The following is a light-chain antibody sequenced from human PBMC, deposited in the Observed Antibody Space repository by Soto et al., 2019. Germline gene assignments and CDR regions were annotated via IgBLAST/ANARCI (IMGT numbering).Light chain of an antibody. Sequence: DIQMTQSPSSLSASLGDRFTITCLASQSVSNYLHWCQQKIGKAPKVLIDGASSLQSGVPSRFRGSGSGTDFTLTISSLQPEDFAPYYCQQFNIYPLTFGGGTKVDIK. CDR1: QSVSNY. V-gene: IGKV1-39*01. J-gene: IGKJ4*01. CDR2: GAS. CDR3: QQFNIYPLT.